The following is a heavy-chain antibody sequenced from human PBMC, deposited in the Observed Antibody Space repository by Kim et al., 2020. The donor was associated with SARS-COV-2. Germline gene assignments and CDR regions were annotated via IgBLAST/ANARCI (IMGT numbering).Heavy chain of an antibody. CDR1: GGSISNSY. CDR3: ARYGSNSWTLTVNWFDP. D-gene: IGHD6-13*01. V-gene: IGHV4-59*13. CDR2: IYYIGST. J-gene: IGHJ5*02. Sequence: SETLSLTCSVSGGSISNSYWSWIRQPPGKGLEWIGYIYYIGSTTYNPSLKSRVTISVDTSKNQFSLKLSSVTAADTAVYYCARYGSNSWTLTVNWFDPWGQGTLVTVSS.